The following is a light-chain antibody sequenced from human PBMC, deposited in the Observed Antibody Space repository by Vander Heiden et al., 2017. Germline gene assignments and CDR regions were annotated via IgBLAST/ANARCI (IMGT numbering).Light chain of an antibody. CDR2: DIS. Sequence: VLTQSPATLSLSPGDSATLSCRARQGVSTYFAWYQQKPGQAPRLLIYDISNRATGIPARFSGSGSGTDFTLTISSLEPEAFAVSYCRLRSNGPRTFGQGTKVEIK. CDR3: RLRSNGPRT. CDR1: QGVSTY. J-gene: IGKJ1*01. V-gene: IGKV3-11*01.